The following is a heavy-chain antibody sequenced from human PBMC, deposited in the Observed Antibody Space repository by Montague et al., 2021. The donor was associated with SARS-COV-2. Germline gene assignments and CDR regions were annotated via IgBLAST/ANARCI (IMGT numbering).Heavy chain of an antibody. Sequence: SLRLSCAASRLPFNGYAMHWVRQAPGKGLEWLTFISHDESNHRYADSVKGRFTISRDNSKNTLYLQMDSLRPEDTAVYYCARESYRSGSFYIDYWGQGTLVTVSS. CDR1: RLPFNGYA. V-gene: IGHV3-30*04. CDR3: ARESYRSGSFYIDY. D-gene: IGHD3-16*02. CDR2: ISHDESNH. J-gene: IGHJ4*01.